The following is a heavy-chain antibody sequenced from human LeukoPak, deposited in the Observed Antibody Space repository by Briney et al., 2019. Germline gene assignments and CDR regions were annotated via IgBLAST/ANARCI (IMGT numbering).Heavy chain of an antibody. V-gene: IGHV4-61*08. Sequence: PSETLSLTCTVSGGSISSGDYYWSWIRQPPGKGLEWIGYIYYSGSTNYNPSLKSRVTISVDTSKNQFSLKLSSVTAADTAVYYCASNLNYYDRNYWGQGTLVTVSS. D-gene: IGHD3-22*01. CDR1: GGSISSGDYY. J-gene: IGHJ4*02. CDR2: IYYSGST. CDR3: ASNLNYYDRNY.